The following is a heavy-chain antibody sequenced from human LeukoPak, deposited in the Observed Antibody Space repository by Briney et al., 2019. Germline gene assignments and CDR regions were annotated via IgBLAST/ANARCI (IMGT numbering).Heavy chain of an antibody. CDR3: VRGTGY. Sequence: GGSLRLSCSVSGFTFSTYVMHWVRQAPGKGLEYVSAISSNGDNTYYADSVKGRFTISRDSSKNTLYLQMSSLRPDDTAVYFCVRGTGYWGQGTLVTVSS. CDR1: GFTFSTYV. J-gene: IGHJ4*02. V-gene: IGHV3-64D*06. CDR2: ISSNGDNT.